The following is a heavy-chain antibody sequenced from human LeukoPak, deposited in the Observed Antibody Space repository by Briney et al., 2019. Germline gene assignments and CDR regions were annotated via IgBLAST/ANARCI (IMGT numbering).Heavy chain of an antibody. Sequence: ASVKVSCKASGYTFTSYDINWVRQATGQGLEWMGWMNPNSGNTGYAQKFQGRVTMTRNTSISTAYMELSSLRSEDTAVYYCARNSMVRGVILGYYYHGMDVWGQGTTVTVSS. D-gene: IGHD3-10*01. CDR1: GYTFTSYD. J-gene: IGHJ6*02. CDR2: MNPNSGNT. CDR3: ARNSMVRGVILGYYYHGMDV. V-gene: IGHV1-8*01.